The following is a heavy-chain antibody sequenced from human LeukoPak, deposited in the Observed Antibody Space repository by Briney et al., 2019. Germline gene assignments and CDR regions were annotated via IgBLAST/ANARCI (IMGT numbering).Heavy chain of an antibody. J-gene: IGHJ3*02. CDR1: GFTFRIYW. CDR2: INQEGNEK. V-gene: IGHV3-7*01. D-gene: IGHD1-26*01. Sequence: GGSLRLSCAASGFTFRIYWMTWVRQAPGKGLEWVASINQEGNEKYSVDSVKDRFTISRDNAKNSLYLQMNSLRAEDTAVYYCASSGSYYAFDIWGQGTMVTVSS. CDR3: ASSGSYYAFDI.